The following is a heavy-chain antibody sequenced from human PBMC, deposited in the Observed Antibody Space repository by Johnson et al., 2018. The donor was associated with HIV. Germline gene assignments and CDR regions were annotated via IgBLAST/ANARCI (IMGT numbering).Heavy chain of an antibody. J-gene: IGHJ3*02. Sequence: EQLVESGGGLVQPGGSLRLSCAASGFTFSSYAMSWVRQAPGKGLEWVSAISGSGGSTYYADSVKGRFTISRDNSKNTLYLQMNSLRAEDTAVYYCARDVAATMIVVGGAYDAFDIWGQGTMVTVSS. D-gene: IGHD3-22*01. V-gene: IGHV3-23*04. CDR2: ISGSGGST. CDR3: ARDVAATMIVVGGAYDAFDI. CDR1: GFTFSSYA.